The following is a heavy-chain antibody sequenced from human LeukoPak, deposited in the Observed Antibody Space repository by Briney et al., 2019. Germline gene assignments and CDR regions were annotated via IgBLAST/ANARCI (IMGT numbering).Heavy chain of an antibody. CDR3: ARPAGATVFDI. Sequence: PSETLSLTCAVYGGSFSGYYWSWIRQPPGKGLEWIGEINHSGSTNYNPSLKSRVTISVDTSKNQFSLKLSSLTAADTAVYYCARPAGATVFDIWGQGTMVTVSS. CDR2: INHSGST. D-gene: IGHD1-26*01. CDR1: GGSFSGYY. V-gene: IGHV4-34*01. J-gene: IGHJ3*02.